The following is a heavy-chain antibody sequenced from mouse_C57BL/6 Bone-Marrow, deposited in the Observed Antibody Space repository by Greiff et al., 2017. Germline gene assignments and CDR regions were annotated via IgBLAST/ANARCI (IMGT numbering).Heavy chain of an antibody. D-gene: IGHD1-1*01. J-gene: IGHJ2*01. CDR1: GYTFTSYG. Sequence: QVQLKESGAELARPGASVKLSCKASGYTFTSYGISWVKQRTGQGLEWIGEIYPRSGNTNYNEKFKGKATLTADKSSSTAYMALRSLTSEDSAVYFCARWGDCGSSFDYWGQGTTLTVSS. CDR2: IYPRSGNT. V-gene: IGHV1-81*01. CDR3: ARWGDCGSSFDY.